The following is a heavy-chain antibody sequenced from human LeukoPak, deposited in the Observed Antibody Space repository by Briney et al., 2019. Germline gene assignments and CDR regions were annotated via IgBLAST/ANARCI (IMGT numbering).Heavy chain of an antibody. Sequence: SGNVSCNASGGTFSSYAISWVRQAPRRVLEWIGWIIPIFGTANYAQKFQGRVTITADDSTSTDYMEPSSLRSEDTAVYYCARDLPDDYGDYGIDYWGQGTLVTVSS. D-gene: IGHD4-17*01. CDR2: IIPIFGTA. CDR1: GGTFSSYA. CDR3: ARDLPDDYGDYGIDY. J-gene: IGHJ4*02. V-gene: IGHV1-69*13.